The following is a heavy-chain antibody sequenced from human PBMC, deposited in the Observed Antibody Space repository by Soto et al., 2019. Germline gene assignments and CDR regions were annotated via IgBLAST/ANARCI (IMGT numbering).Heavy chain of an antibody. CDR2: IYPGDSDT. J-gene: IGHJ4*02. CDR1: GYSFTSYW. D-gene: IGHD6-13*01. CDR3: AKVGDIPSIAAAGSFDY. Sequence: GESLKISCKGSGYSFTSYWIGWVRQMPGKGLEWMGIIYPGDSDTRYSPSFQGQVTISADKSISTAYLQWSSLKASDTAVYYCAKVGDIPSIAAAGSFDYWGQGTLVTVSS. V-gene: IGHV5-51*01.